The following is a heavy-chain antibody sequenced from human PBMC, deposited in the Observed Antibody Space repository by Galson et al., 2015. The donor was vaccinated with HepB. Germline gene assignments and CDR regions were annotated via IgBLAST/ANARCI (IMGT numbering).Heavy chain of an antibody. CDR1: GYTFISYG. V-gene: IGHV1-18*01. J-gene: IGHJ4*02. CDR3: ARDARRFLAWSHFDY. D-gene: IGHD3-3*01. Sequence: SVKVSCKASGYTFISYGFSWVRQAPGQGLEWMGWISGYNGQINYAQKFQGRVTMTTDTSTSTAYMELRSLRSDDTAVYYCARDARRFLAWSHFDYWGQGTLVIVSS. CDR2: ISGYNGQI.